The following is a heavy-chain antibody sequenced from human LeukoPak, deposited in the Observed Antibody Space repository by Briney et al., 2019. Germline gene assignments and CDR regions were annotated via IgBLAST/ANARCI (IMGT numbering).Heavy chain of an antibody. CDR1: GFTLRSYV. V-gene: IGHV3-23*01. CDR3: AKDRLLNCRGDCYIFDY. J-gene: IGHJ4*02. Sequence: GGSLRLSCVASGFTLRSYVMNWVRQTPGKGLEWVSSISCSSDSTFYADSVKGRFSISRDNSKKTLYLQVNGLRAEDTAVYYCAKDRLLNCRGDCYIFDYWGQGTVVTVSS. D-gene: IGHD2-21*02. CDR2: ISCSSDST.